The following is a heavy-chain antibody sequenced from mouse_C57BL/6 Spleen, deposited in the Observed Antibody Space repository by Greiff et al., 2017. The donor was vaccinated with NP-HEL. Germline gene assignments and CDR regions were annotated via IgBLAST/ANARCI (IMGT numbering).Heavy chain of an antibody. J-gene: IGHJ2*01. D-gene: IGHD1-1*01. CDR1: GYSFTGYF. CDR3: ARRTVVATSYYFDY. CDR2: INPYNGDT. V-gene: IGHV1-20*01. Sequence: EVQLQQSGPELVKPGDSVKISCKASGYSFTGYFMNWVMQSHGKSLEWIGRINPYNGDTFYNQKFKGKATLTVDKSSSTAHMELRSLTSEDSAVYYCARRTVVATSYYFDYWGQGTTLTVSS.